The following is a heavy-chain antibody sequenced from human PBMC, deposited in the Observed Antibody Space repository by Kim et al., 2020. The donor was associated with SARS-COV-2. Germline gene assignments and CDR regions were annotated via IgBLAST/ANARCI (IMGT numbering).Heavy chain of an antibody. D-gene: IGHD3-9*01. CDR1: GFTFSSYS. Sequence: GGSLRLSCAASGFTFSSYSMNWVRQAPGKGLEWVSYISSSSSTIYYADSVKGRFTISRDNAKNSLYLQMNSLRDEDTAVYYCARDGDFDWLLYKYYYGMDVWGQGTTDTVSS. V-gene: IGHV3-48*02. CDR2: ISSSSSTI. CDR3: ARDGDFDWLLYKYYYGMDV. J-gene: IGHJ6*02.